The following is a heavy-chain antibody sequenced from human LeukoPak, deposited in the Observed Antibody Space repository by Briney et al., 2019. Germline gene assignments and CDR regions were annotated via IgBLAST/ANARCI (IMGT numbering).Heavy chain of an antibody. CDR2: ISGSGGST. D-gene: IGHD3-3*01. Sequence: GGSLRLSCAASGFTFSSYAMSWVRQAPGKGLEWVSAISGSGGSTYYADSVKGRFTISRDNSKNTLYVKMDSLRAEDTAVYYCAKGPTYYDFWSGYYWGQGTLVTVSS. CDR1: GFTFSSYA. J-gene: IGHJ4*02. V-gene: IGHV3-23*01. CDR3: AKGPTYYDFWSGYY.